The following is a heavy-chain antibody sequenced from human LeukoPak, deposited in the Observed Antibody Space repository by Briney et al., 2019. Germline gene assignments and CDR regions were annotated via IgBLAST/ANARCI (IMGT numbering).Heavy chain of an antibody. D-gene: IGHD2-15*01. CDR2: IWYDGSNK. Sequence: GGSLRLSCAASGIIFSDLGMHWVRQAPGKGLEWMAIIWYDGSNKYYADSVKGRFTISRDNSQNTMYLQMNSLRAEDSAVYYCAKATCSGANCFSNSRDAFDVWGQGTMVIVSS. V-gene: IGHV3-33*06. CDR1: GIIFSDLG. CDR3: AKATCSGANCFSNSRDAFDV. J-gene: IGHJ3*01.